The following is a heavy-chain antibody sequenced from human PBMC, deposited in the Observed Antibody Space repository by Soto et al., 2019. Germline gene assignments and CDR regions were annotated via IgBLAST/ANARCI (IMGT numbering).Heavy chain of an antibody. J-gene: IGHJ6*02. Sequence: SETLSLTCTVSGGSISSSSYYWGWIRQPPGKGLEWIGSIYYSGSTYYNPSLKSRVSISVDTSKNQFSLKLSSVTAADTAVYYCATTQRGDYGDYGRYYYYGMDVWGQGTTVTVSS. CDR2: IYYSGST. CDR3: ATTQRGDYGDYGRYYYYGMDV. D-gene: IGHD4-17*01. CDR1: GGSISSSSYY. V-gene: IGHV4-39*01.